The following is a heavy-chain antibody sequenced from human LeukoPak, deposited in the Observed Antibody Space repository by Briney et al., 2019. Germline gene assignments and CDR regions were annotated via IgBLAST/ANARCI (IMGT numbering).Heavy chain of an antibody. V-gene: IGHV5-10-1*01. CDR3: ARSLFDYDILTGHDY. Sequence: HGESLKISCKGPGYSSTTYWISWVRQMSGKGLEWMGTIDPSDSYTKYSPTFQGHVTISADKSISTAYLQWSSLKASDTAVYYCARSLFDYDILTGHDYWGQGTLVTVSS. CDR1: GYSSTTYW. J-gene: IGHJ4*02. D-gene: IGHD3-9*01. CDR2: IDPSDSYT.